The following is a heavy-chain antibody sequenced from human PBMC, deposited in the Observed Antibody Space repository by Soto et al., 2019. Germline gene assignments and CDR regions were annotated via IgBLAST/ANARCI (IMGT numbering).Heavy chain of an antibody. V-gene: IGHV4-31*03. Sequence: PSETLSLTCTFSGGSISSGGYYWSWIRQHPGKGLEWIGYIYYSGSTYYNPSLKSRVTISVDTSKNQFSLKLSSVTAADTAVYYCARVPQYYYDTPSGPGAFDIWGQGTMVTVSS. CDR1: GGSISSGGYY. D-gene: IGHD3-22*01. CDR2: IYYSGST. CDR3: ARVPQYYYDTPSGPGAFDI. J-gene: IGHJ3*02.